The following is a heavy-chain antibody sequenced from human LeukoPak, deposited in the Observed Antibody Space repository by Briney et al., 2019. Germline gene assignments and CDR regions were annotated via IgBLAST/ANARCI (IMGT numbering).Heavy chain of an antibody. CDR2: ISSSGSTI. D-gene: IGHD3-22*01. J-gene: IGHJ4*02. V-gene: IGHV3-48*03. CDR1: GFTFSSYE. Sequence: GGSLRLSCAASGFTFSSYEMNWVRQAPGKGLEWVSYISSSGSTIYYADSVKGRFTISRDNARNSLYLQMNSLRAEDTAVYYCAGVDSSGYFDYWGQGTPVTVSS. CDR3: AGVDSSGYFDY.